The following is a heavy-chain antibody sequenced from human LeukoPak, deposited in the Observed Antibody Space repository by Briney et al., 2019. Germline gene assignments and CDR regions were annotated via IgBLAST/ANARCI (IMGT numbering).Heavy chain of an antibody. J-gene: IGHJ5*02. CDR1: GGSFSGYY. Sequence: SETLSLTCAVYGGSFSGYYWSWIRQPPGKGLEWIGEINHSGSTNYNPSLKSRVTISVDTSKNQFSLKLSSVTAADTAVYYCARHGKGDAVAGTIGPAGLNWFDPWGQGTLVTVSS. CDR2: INHSGST. D-gene: IGHD6-19*01. V-gene: IGHV4-34*01. CDR3: ARHGKGDAVAGTIGPAGLNWFDP.